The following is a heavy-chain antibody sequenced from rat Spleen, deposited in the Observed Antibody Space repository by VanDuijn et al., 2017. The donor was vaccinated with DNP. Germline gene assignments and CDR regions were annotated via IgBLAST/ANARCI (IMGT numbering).Heavy chain of an antibody. CDR1: AYSITTNY. J-gene: IGHJ2*01. V-gene: IGHV3-1*01. CDR3: ARWSDYFDY. CDR2: ISYSGST. Sequence: EVQLQESGPGLVKPSQSLSLTCSVTAYSITTNYWGWIRKFPGNKMEWVGHISYSGSTSYNPSLKSRISITRDTTKNQFFLHLNSVTTEDTATYYCARWSDYFDYWGQGVMVTVSS.